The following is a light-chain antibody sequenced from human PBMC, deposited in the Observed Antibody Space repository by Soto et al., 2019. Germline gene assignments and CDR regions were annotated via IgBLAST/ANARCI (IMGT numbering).Light chain of an antibody. CDR1: QSISSN. CDR2: AAS. J-gene: IGKJ1*01. Sequence: DLQMTQSPSSLSASVGDRVTITCRASQSISSNLNWYQQKPGKAPKLLIYAASSLQSGVPSRFSGSASGTDFTLTISSLQPEDFATYHCQQTYSTPWTFGQGTKVEIK. CDR3: QQTYSTPWT. V-gene: IGKV1-39*01.